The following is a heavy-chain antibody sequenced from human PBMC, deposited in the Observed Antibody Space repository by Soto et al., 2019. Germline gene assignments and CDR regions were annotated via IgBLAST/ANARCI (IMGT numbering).Heavy chain of an antibody. CDR1: GGSVSSGSYY. CDR2: IYYSGST. J-gene: IGHJ4*02. D-gene: IGHD5-18*01. Sequence: SETLFLTCTVSGGSVSSGSYYWSWIRQPPGKGLEWIGYIYYSGSTNYNPSLKSRVTISVDTSKNQFSLKLSSVTAADTAVYYCARVSDTAMGEYYFDYWGQGTLVTVSS. V-gene: IGHV4-61*01. CDR3: ARVSDTAMGEYYFDY.